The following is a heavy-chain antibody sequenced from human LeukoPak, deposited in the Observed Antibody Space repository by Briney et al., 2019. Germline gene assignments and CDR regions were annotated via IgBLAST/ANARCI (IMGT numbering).Heavy chain of an antibody. CDR1: GYTFTSYY. Sequence: ASVKVSCKASGYTFTSYYMHWVRQAPGQGLEWMGIINPSGGSTSYAQKFQGRVTVTRDTSTSTVYMELSSLRSEDTAVYYCARGLAHYGSGSYYNFNYYYYYYMDVWGKGTTVTISS. CDR3: ARGLAHYGSGSYYNFNYYYYYYMDV. J-gene: IGHJ6*03. V-gene: IGHV1-46*01. CDR2: INPSGGST. D-gene: IGHD3-10*01.